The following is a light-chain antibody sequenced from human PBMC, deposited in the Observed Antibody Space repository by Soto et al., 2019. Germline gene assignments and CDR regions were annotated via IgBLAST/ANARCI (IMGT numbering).Light chain of an antibody. CDR1: QSVSDY. V-gene: IGKV3-11*01. CDR2: DES. CDR3: HQRGNGPPWT. Sequence: EIVLTQSPSTLSLSPGERATLSCRASQSVSDYLAWYQQKPGQPPRLLIYDESKRATGIPPRFSGSGSTTDFTLTISSLEPEDFAVYYCHQRGNGPPWTFGQGTKVEIK. J-gene: IGKJ1*01.